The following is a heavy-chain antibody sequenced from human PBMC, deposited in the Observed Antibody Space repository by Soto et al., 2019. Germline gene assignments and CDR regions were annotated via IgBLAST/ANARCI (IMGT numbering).Heavy chain of an antibody. CDR2: IIPIFGTA. CDR1: GGTFSSYA. J-gene: IGHJ6*02. D-gene: IGHD3-3*01. V-gene: IGHV1-69*01. Sequence: QVQLVQSGAEVKKPGSSVKVSCKASGGTFSSYAISWVRQAPGQGLEWMGGIIPIFGTANYAQKFQGRVTITADESTRTAYMELSSLRSEDTAVYYCARDEPPVNYDFWSGYPPYYYYYGMDVWGQGTTVTVSS. CDR3: ARDEPPVNYDFWSGYPPYYYYYGMDV.